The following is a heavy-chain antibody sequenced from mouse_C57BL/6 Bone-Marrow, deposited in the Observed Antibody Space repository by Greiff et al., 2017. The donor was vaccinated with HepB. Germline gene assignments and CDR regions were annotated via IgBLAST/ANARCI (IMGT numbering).Heavy chain of an antibody. Sequence: EVQLQQSGAELVRPGASVKLSCTASGFNIKDDYMHWVKQRPEQGLEWIGWIDPENGDTEYASKFQGKATITADTSSNTAYLQLRSLTSEDTAVYYCTTEDGDAYWGQGTLVTVSA. D-gene: IGHD2-3*01. J-gene: IGHJ3*01. CDR3: TTEDGDAY. CDR1: GFNIKDDY. V-gene: IGHV14-4*01. CDR2: IDPENGDT.